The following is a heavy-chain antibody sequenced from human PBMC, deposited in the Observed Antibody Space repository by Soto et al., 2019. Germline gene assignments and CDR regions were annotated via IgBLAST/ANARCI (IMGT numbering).Heavy chain of an antibody. CDR1: GYTFTSYD. CDR2: MDPNSGNT. V-gene: IGHV1-8*01. CDR3: ARGCCGSYTRDAFDI. Sequence: EASVKVSCKASGYTFTSYDINWVRQATGQGLEWMGWMDPNSGNTGYAQKFQGRVTMTRNTSISTAYMELSSLRSEDTAVYYCARGCCGSYTRDAFDIWGQGTMVTVSS. J-gene: IGHJ3*02. D-gene: IGHD1-26*01.